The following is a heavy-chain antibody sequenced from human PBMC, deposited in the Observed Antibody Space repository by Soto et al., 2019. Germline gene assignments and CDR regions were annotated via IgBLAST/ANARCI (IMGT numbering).Heavy chain of an antibody. D-gene: IGHD4-17*01. CDR1: GFTLSRHT. CDR3: AKEYGRLDY. Sequence: TGGSLRLSCAASGFTLSRHTMNWVRQAPGKGLEWVSFIGSRTSDIYYADSVKGRFTISRDNAKNSLYLQMNSLRAEDTAVYYCAKEYGRLDYWGQGTLVTVSS. V-gene: IGHV3-21*01. J-gene: IGHJ4*02. CDR2: IGSRTSDI.